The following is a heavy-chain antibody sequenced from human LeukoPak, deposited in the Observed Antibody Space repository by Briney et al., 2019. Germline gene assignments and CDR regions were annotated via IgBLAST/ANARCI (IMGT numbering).Heavy chain of an antibody. CDR3: ARGGLVVTAMPYYYGMDV. CDR2: IYSGGST. J-gene: IGHJ6*02. CDR1: GFTVSSNY. D-gene: IGHD2-21*02. Sequence: GGSLRLSCAASGFTVSSNYMSWVRQAPGKGLEWVSVIYSGGSTYYADSVKGRFTISRRNSKNTLYLQMNSLRAEDTAVYCCARGGLVVTAMPYYYGMDVWGQGTTVTVSS. V-gene: IGHV3-53*04.